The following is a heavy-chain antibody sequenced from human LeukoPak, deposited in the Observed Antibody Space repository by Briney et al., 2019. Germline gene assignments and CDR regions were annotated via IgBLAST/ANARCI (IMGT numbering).Heavy chain of an antibody. Sequence: GGSLGLSCAASGFTFSSYNMKWVRQAPGKGLEWVSDISGSSTTMYYADSVKGRFTISRDNANNSLYLQMNSLRAEDTAVYYCVRQHWGSAFDYWGQGILVTVS. CDR3: VRQHWGSAFDY. CDR1: GFTFSSYN. D-gene: IGHD7-27*01. J-gene: IGHJ4*02. CDR2: ISGSSTTM. V-gene: IGHV3-48*01.